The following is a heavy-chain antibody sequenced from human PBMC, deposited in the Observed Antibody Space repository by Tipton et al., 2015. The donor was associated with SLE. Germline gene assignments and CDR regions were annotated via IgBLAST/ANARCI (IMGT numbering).Heavy chain of an antibody. CDR3: ARPWIGGRGLNWYFDL. D-gene: IGHD1-1*01. CDR1: GYSFTNYW. Sequence: QLVQSGAEVKKPGESLKISRKGSGYSFTNYWIGWVRQMPGKGLELMGIIYPGDSDTRYSPSFQGQVTISADKSISTAYLQWSSLKASDTAMYYCARPWIGGRGLNWYFDLWGRGTLVTVSS. V-gene: IGHV5-51*03. CDR2: IYPGDSDT. J-gene: IGHJ2*01.